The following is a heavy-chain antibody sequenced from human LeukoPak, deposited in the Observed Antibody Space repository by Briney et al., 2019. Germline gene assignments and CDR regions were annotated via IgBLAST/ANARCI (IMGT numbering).Heavy chain of an antibody. CDR3: ARVGYSSGWAAFDI. D-gene: IGHD6-19*01. Sequence: PSQTLSLTCAVSGGSISSGGYSWSWIRQPPGKGLEWIGYVYYSGSANYKPSLKGRVTISVDTSKNQFSLKLSSVTAADTAVYYCARVGYSSGWAAFDIWGQGTMVTVSS. CDR1: GGSISSGGYS. J-gene: IGHJ3*02. CDR2: VYYSGSA. V-gene: IGHV4-30-4*07.